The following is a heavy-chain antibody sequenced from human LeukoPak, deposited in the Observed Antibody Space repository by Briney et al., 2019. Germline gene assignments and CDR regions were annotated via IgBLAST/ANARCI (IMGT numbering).Heavy chain of an antibody. CDR1: GGSISSSGYY. D-gene: IGHD5-12*01. CDR2: ISYTGTT. Sequence: SETLSLTCGVSGGSISSSGYYWALIRQPPGTWLGWIGSISYTGTTYYNPSLKSRLTISADRSKNQFSLKLTSVTAADTAVYYCARRRIVATIDYWGQGTLVTVSS. CDR3: ARRRIVATIDY. V-gene: IGHV4-39*01. J-gene: IGHJ4*02.